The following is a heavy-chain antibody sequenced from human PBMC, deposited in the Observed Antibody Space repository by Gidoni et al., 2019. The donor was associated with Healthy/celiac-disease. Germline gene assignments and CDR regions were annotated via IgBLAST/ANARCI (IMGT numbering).Heavy chain of an antibody. Sequence: DSVKGRFTISRDNSKNTLYLQMNSLRAEDTAVYYCARETAMVSFDYWGQGTLVTVSS. V-gene: IGHV3-30*07. D-gene: IGHD5-18*01. J-gene: IGHJ4*02. CDR3: ARETAMVSFDY.